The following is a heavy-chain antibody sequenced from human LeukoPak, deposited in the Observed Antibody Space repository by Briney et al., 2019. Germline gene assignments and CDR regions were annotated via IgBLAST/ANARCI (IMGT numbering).Heavy chain of an antibody. J-gene: IGHJ4*02. D-gene: IGHD1-1*01. CDR1: GGSISSYY. CDR3: ALERRGYFDY. CDR2: IYYSGST. Sequence: PSETLSLTCTVSGGSISSYYWSWIRQPPGKGPEWIGYIYYSGSTNYNPSLKSRVTISVDTSKNQFSLKLSSVTAADTAVYYCALERRGYFDYWGQGTLVTVSS. V-gene: IGHV4-59*01.